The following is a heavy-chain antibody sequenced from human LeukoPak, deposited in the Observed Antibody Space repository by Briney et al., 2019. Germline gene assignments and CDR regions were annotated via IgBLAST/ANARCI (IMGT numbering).Heavy chain of an antibody. V-gene: IGHV1-18*01. J-gene: IGHJ4*02. CDR1: GYTFTSYG. CDR2: ISAYNGNT. D-gene: IGHD3-22*01. Sequence: ASVKVSCKASGYTFTSYGISWVRQAPGQGLEWMGWISAYNGNTNYAQRLQGRVTMTTDTSTSTAYMELRSLRSDDTAVYYCARTGDYYDSSGYYYWGQGILVTVSS. CDR3: ARTGDYYDSSGYYY.